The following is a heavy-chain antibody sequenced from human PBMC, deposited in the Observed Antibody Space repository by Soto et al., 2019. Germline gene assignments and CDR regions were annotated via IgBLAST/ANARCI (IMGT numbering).Heavy chain of an antibody. J-gene: IGHJ4*02. D-gene: IGHD3-10*01. V-gene: IGHV3-23*01. CDR1: GFTFSSYA. Sequence: GGSLRLSCAASGFTFSSYAMSWVRQAPGKGLEWVSAISGSGGSTYYADSVKGRFTISRDNSKNTLYLQMNSLRAEDTAVYYCATAPMVSGLFGWYWGKGTLVTVSS. CDR2: ISGSGGST. CDR3: ATAPMVSGLFGWY.